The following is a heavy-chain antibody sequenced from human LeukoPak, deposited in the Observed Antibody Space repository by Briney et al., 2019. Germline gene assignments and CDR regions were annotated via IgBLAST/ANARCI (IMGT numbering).Heavy chain of an antibody. Sequence: PGGSLRLSCAASGFPFSSYAMYWVRQAPGKGLVWVSRVHGDGNNRDNAKNTLYLQRNSLRPDDTAVYYCARARVGDPTDYWGQGTLVTVSS. CDR1: GFPFSSYA. V-gene: IGHV3-74*01. D-gene: IGHD1-26*01. J-gene: IGHJ4*02. CDR2: VHGDGN. CDR3: ARARVGDPTDY.